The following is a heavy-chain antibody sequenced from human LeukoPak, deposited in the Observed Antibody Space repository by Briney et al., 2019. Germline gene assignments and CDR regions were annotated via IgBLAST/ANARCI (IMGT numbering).Heavy chain of an antibody. CDR1: EFSFSSYW. V-gene: IGHV3-74*01. CDR2: IKSAGSAT. D-gene: IGHD2-2*03. Sequence: PGGSLRLSCAGSEFSFSSYWMHWVRQPPEKGLEWVFSIKSAGSATAYADSVKGRFSMSTDSAKYTASLHMNSLRVEDTAMYYCAMDINGDLFHVWGQGTPVTVSS. J-gene: IGHJ4*02. CDR3: AMDINGDLFHV.